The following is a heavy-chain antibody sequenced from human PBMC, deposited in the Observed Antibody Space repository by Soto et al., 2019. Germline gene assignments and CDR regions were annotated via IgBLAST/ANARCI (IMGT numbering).Heavy chain of an antibody. D-gene: IGHD3-10*01. Sequence: PGESLKISCKGSGYSFTSYWISWVRQMPGKGLEWMGRIDPGDSDTRYSPSFQGQVTISADKSISTAYLQWSSLKASDTAMYYCARSASYGSGSYYVDYWGQGTLVTVSS. J-gene: IGHJ4*02. CDR1: GYSFTSYW. CDR2: IDPGDSDT. CDR3: ARSASYGSGSYYVDY. V-gene: IGHV5-51*01.